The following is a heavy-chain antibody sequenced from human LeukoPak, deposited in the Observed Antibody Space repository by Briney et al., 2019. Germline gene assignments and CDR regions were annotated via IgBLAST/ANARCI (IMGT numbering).Heavy chain of an antibody. CDR3: AREGTASSSWETYYYYYYYMDV. V-gene: IGHV1-69*05. Sequence: ASVKVSCKASGGTFSSYAISWVRQAPGQGLEWMGGVIPIFGTANYAQKFQGRVTMTRNTSISTAYMELSSLRSEDTAVYYCAREGTASSSWETYYYYYYYMDVWGKGTTVTISS. D-gene: IGHD6-13*01. J-gene: IGHJ6*03. CDR1: GGTFSSYA. CDR2: VIPIFGTA.